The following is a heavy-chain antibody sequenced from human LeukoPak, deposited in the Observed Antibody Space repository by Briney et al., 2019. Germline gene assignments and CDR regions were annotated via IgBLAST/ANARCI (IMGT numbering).Heavy chain of an antibody. Sequence: GGSLRLSCAASGFTFSSYGMHGVRQAPGKGLEWVAFIRYDGSNKYYADSVKGRFTISRDNSKNTLYLQMNSLRAEDTAVYYCAKVLRGSYSLFDYWGQGTLVTVSS. V-gene: IGHV3-30*02. CDR1: GFTFSSYG. CDR3: AKVLRGSYSLFDY. J-gene: IGHJ4*02. CDR2: IRYDGSNK. D-gene: IGHD1-26*01.